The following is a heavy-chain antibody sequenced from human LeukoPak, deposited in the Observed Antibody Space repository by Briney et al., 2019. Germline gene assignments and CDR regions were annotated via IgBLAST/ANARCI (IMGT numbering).Heavy chain of an antibody. Sequence: SVKVSCKASGYTFTSYYMHWVRQAPGQGLEWMGGIIPIFGTANYAQKFQGRVTITADESTSTAYMELSSLRSEDTAVYYCARPMIFHYGMDVWGQGTTVTVSS. J-gene: IGHJ6*02. CDR1: GYTFTSYY. V-gene: IGHV1-69*13. CDR2: IIPIFGTA. D-gene: IGHD3-22*01. CDR3: ARPMIFHYGMDV.